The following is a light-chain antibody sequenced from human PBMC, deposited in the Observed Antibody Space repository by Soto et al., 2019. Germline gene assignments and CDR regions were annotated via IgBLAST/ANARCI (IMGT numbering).Light chain of an antibody. Sequence: EIVMTQSPATLSVSPGERATLSCRASQSVSSYLAWYQQKPGQAPRLLIYGASTRATGIPASFSGSGSGTGFTLTISSLQSEDFAIYYCQQYNYWPYTFGQGTKLEIK. CDR2: GAS. CDR1: QSVSSY. J-gene: IGKJ2*01. V-gene: IGKV3-15*01. CDR3: QQYNYWPYT.